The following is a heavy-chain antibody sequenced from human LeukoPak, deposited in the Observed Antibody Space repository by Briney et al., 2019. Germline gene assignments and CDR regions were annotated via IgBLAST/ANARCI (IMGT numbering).Heavy chain of an antibody. CDR2: ISGSGGST. Sequence: GGSLRLSCAASGFTFSSYAMSWVRQAPGKGLEWVSAISGSGGSTYYADSVKGRFTISRDNSKNTLYLQMNSPRAEDTAVYYCAKVKYYYDSSGYYLVWGQGTLVTVSP. CDR1: GFTFSSYA. CDR3: AKVKYYYDSSGYYLV. J-gene: IGHJ4*02. D-gene: IGHD3-22*01. V-gene: IGHV3-23*01.